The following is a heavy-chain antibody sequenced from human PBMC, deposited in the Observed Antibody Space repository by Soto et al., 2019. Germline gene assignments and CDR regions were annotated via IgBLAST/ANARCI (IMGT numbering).Heavy chain of an antibody. D-gene: IGHD5-12*01. CDR2: ISGSGDST. CDR1: GFTFSRYT. Sequence: EVQVLESGGGLEQPGGTLRLSCVGTGFTFSRYTMSWVRQAPGKGLEWVSGISGSGDSTDYADSVKGRFTISRDNSKNTLSLQMNSLRAADTAIYYCANDLGGYDNVFDYWGQGTLVSVSS. CDR3: ANDLGGYDNVFDY. J-gene: IGHJ4*02. V-gene: IGHV3-23*01.